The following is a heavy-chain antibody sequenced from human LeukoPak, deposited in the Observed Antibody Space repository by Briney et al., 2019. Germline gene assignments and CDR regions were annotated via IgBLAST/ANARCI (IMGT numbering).Heavy chain of an antibody. CDR2: IIPIFGTA. J-gene: IGHJ4*02. Sequence: SVKVSCKASGGTFSSYGISWVRQAPGQGLEWMGGIIPIFGTANYAQKFQGRVTITADESTSTAYMELRSLRSDDTAVYYCARLAWPHRLRNFDYWGQGTLDTVSS. D-gene: IGHD2-15*01. CDR3: ARLAWPHRLRNFDY. CDR1: GGTFSSYG. V-gene: IGHV1-69*13.